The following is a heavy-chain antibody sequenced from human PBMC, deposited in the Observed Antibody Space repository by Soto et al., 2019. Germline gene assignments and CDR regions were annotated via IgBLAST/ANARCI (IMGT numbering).Heavy chain of an antibody. J-gene: IGHJ4*02. D-gene: IGHD1-20*01. CDR3: ARHKRSNWNLYYIDY. CDR1: GGSISSSSYY. CDR2: IYYSGST. V-gene: IGHV4-39*01. Sequence: SETLSLTCTVSGGSISSSSYYWGWIRQPPGKGLEWIGSIYYSGSTYYNPSLKSRVTISVDTSKNQFSLKLSSVTAADTAVYYCARHKRSNWNLYYIDYWGQGTLVTVSS.